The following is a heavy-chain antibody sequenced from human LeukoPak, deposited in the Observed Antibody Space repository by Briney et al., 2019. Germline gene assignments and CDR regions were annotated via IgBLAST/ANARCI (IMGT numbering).Heavy chain of an antibody. CDR2: INPNTGGT. D-gene: IGHD3-22*01. CDR3: ARAGGDYYDNSGYLYFDY. CDR1: GYTFTGYY. Sequence: ASVNVSCKASGYTFTGYYMHWVRQAAGQGLEWMGRINPNTGGTNYAQKFQGRVTMTRDTSISTAYMELSRLRSDDTAVYYCARAGGDYYDNSGYLYFDYWGEGTQVTVSS. V-gene: IGHV1-2*06. J-gene: IGHJ4*02.